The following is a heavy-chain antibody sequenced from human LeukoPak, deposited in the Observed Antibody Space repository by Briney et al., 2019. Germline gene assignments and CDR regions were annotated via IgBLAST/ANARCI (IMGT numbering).Heavy chain of an antibody. V-gene: IGHV3-30-3*01. CDR3: ARVVVPAAMGRYHWFDP. CDR1: GFTFSSYA. CDR2: ISYDGSNK. J-gene: IGHJ5*02. Sequence: GGSLRLSCAASGFTFSSYAMSWVRQAPGKGLEWVAVISYDGSNKYYADSVKGRFTISRDNSKNTLYLQMNSLRAEDTAVYYCARVVVPAAMGRYHWFDPWGQGTLVTVSS. D-gene: IGHD2-2*01.